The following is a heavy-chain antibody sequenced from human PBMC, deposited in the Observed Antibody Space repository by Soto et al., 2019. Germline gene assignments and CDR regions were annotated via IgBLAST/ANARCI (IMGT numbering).Heavy chain of an antibody. Sequence: SETLSLTCTVSGGSISSGGYYWSWIRQHPGKGLEWIGYIYYSGSTYYNPSLKSRVTISVDTSKNQFSLKLSSVTAADTAVYYCARVDQTNYYASSGYYYSWFDPWGQGTLVTVSS. CDR2: IYYSGST. V-gene: IGHV4-31*03. D-gene: IGHD3-22*01. J-gene: IGHJ5*02. CDR1: GGSISSGGYY. CDR3: ARVDQTNYYASSGYYYSWFDP.